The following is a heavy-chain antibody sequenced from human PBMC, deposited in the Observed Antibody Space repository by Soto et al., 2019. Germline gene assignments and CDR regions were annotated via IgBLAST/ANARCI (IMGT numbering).Heavy chain of an antibody. D-gene: IGHD5-18*01. V-gene: IGHV4-39*01. Sequence: QLQLQESGPGLVKPSETLSLICNVSGGSVGSSGNYWGWIRQAPGKGLEWIVSSYYSAGSYYNPSLKTRGHTSMDASTNQFSLTKASVTAADTAVYYCARHTSRGYSCRWFFYDWGQGTLVTVSS. CDR2: SYYSAGS. CDR3: ARHTSRGYSCRWFFYD. J-gene: IGHJ4*02. CDR1: GGSVGSSGNY.